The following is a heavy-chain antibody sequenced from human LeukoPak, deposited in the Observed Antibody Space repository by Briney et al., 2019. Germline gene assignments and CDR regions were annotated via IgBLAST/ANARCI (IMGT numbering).Heavy chain of an antibody. D-gene: IGHD6-6*01. V-gene: IGHV4-59*01. Sequence: TSETLSLTCTVSGGSISSYYWSWIRQPPGEGLEWIGYIYYSGSTNYNPSLKSRVTISVDTSKNQFSLKPSSVTAADTAVYYCARIPASTPKSARGGIAARGNWFDPWGQGTLVTVSS. CDR3: ARIPASTPKSARGGIAARGNWFDP. J-gene: IGHJ5*02. CDR1: GGSISSYY. CDR2: IYYSGST.